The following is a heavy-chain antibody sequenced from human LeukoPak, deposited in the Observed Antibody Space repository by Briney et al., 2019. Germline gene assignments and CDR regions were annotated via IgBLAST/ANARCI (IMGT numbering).Heavy chain of an antibody. J-gene: IGHJ4*02. CDR1: GFTFGNYG. CDR2: TSSSDAGK. V-gene: IGHV3-23*01. D-gene: IGHD2-15*01. CDR3: AKAPVTSCRGAFCYPFDS. Sequence: GGSLRLSCAASGFTFGNYGMSWVRQAPGKGLEWVSATSSSDAGKYYADSVRGRFTISRDNSRNTMYLQMNSLRVEDAAVYYCAKAPVTSCRGAFCYPFDSWGQGTLVTVSS.